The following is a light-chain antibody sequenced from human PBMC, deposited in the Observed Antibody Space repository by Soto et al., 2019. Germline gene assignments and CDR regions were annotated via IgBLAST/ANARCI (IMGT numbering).Light chain of an antibody. J-gene: IGKJ1*01. CDR1: QGISSN. CDR2: GAS. CDR3: HHRGS. V-gene: IGKV3-15*01. Sequence: EIVMTQSPATLSVSPGERATLSCRASQGISSNLAWYQQKPGQPPRLLIYGASTRATGIPARFSGSGSGTEFTLTISSLQSEDFAVYYCHHRGSFGQGTRVGIK.